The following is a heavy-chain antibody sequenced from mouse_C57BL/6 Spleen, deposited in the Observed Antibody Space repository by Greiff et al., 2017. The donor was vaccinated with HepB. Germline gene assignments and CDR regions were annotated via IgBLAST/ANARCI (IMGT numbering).Heavy chain of an antibody. V-gene: IGHV1-15*01. J-gene: IGHJ1*03. CDR3: TREGNYYGPYFDV. D-gene: IGHD1-2*01. Sequence: QVQLQQSGAELVRPGASVTLSCKASGYTFTDYEMHWVKQTPVHGLEWIGAIDPETGGTAYNQKFKGKAILTADKSSSTAYMELRSLTSEDSAVYYCTREGNYYGPYFDVWGTGTTVTVSS. CDR1: GYTFTDYE. CDR2: IDPETGGT.